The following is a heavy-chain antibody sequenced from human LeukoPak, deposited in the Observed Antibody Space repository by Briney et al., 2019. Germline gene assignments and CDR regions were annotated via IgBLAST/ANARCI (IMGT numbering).Heavy chain of an antibody. Sequence: GGSLRLPCAASGFTFSNFAMSWVRQAPGKGLEWVSAISGSGGSTYYADSVKGRFTISRDNSKNTLYLQMNSLRAEDTAVYYCAKIPSGYCGGDCYFDYWGQGTLVTVSS. J-gene: IGHJ4*02. V-gene: IGHV3-23*01. CDR3: AKIPSGYCGGDCYFDY. CDR2: ISGSGGST. CDR1: GFTFSNFA. D-gene: IGHD2-21*02.